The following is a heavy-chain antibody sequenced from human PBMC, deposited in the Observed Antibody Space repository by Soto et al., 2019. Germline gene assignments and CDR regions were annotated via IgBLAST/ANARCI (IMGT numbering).Heavy chain of an antibody. CDR3: ARVGGYYDSSGPPLLGDY. V-gene: IGHV1-46*01. Sequence: QVQLVQSGAEVKKPGASVKVSCKASGYTFTSYYMHWVRQAPGQGLEWMGIINPSGGSTSYAQKFQGRVTMTRDTSTSTVYMELSSLRSEDTAVYYCARVGGYYDSSGPPLLGDYWGQGTLVTVSS. J-gene: IGHJ4*02. CDR2: INPSGGST. CDR1: GYTFTSYY. D-gene: IGHD3-22*01.